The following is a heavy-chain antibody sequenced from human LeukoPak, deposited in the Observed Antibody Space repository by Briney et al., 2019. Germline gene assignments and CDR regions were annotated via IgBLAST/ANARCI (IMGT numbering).Heavy chain of an antibody. V-gene: IGHV3-33*01. J-gene: IGHJ6*02. CDR2: IWYDGDNK. CDR1: GFTFSSYG. CDR3: ARDGIAAAGQYYCYGMDV. D-gene: IGHD6-13*01. Sequence: GRSLRLSCAASGFTFSSYGMHWVRQAPGKGLEWVAVIWYDGDNKYYADSVKGRFTISRDNSKNTLYLQMNSLGAEDTAVYYCARDGIAAAGQYYCYGMDVWGQGTTVTVSS.